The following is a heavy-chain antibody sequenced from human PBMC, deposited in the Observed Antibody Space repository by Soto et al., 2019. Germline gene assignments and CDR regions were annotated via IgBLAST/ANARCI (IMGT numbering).Heavy chain of an antibody. D-gene: IGHD3-22*01. Sequence: ASVKVSCKVSGYTLTELSMHWVRQAPGKGLEWMGGFDPEDGETIYAQKFQGRVTMTEDTSTDTAYMELSSLRSEDTAVYYCATERGYYYDSSGYYRGNWFDPWGQGTLVTVSS. CDR1: GYTLTELS. J-gene: IGHJ5*02. CDR2: FDPEDGET. V-gene: IGHV1-24*01. CDR3: ATERGYYYDSSGYYRGNWFDP.